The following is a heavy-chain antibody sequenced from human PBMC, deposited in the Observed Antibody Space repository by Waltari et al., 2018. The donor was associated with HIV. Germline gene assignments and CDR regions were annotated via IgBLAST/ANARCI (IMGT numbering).Heavy chain of an antibody. Sequence: QVQLQESGPGLVKPSETLSLTCTVSGGSVSSGSYYWSWLRQPPGKGLEWIGYIYYSGSTNYNPSLKSRVTISVDTSKNQFSLKLSSVTAADTAVYYCASGVGDSSGYYEPMTGYWGQGTLVTVSS. D-gene: IGHD3-22*01. CDR1: GGSVSSGSYY. J-gene: IGHJ4*02. CDR2: IYYSGST. V-gene: IGHV4-61*01. CDR3: ASGVGDSSGYYEPMTGY.